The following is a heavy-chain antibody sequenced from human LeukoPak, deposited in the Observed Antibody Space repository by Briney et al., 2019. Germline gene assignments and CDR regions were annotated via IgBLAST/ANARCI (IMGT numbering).Heavy chain of an antibody. CDR1: GSTFSSYG. D-gene: IGHD3-22*01. CDR3: ARGRVGTMIVVVYYPLFDY. CDR2: IWYDGSNK. J-gene: IGHJ4*02. V-gene: IGHV3-33*01. Sequence: GGSLRLSCAASGSTFSSYGMHWVRQAPGKGLEWVAVIWYDGSNKYYADSVKGRFTISRDNSKNTLYLQMNSLRAEDTAVYYCARGRVGTMIVVVYYPLFDYWGQGTLVTVSS.